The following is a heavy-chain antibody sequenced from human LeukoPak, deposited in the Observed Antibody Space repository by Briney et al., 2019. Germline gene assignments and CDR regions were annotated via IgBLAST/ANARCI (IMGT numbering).Heavy chain of an antibody. Sequence: GGSLRLSCEASGFNLRTYEMTWVRQPPGKGLVWVSRIDDDGAGTTYADSVKGRFTISRDNAKNTLYLQMNSLRVEDTAVYYCARSASGYDAWGQGTLVTVSS. D-gene: IGHD5-12*01. V-gene: IGHV3-74*01. CDR1: GFNLRTYE. CDR3: ARSASGYDA. J-gene: IGHJ5*02. CDR2: IDDDGAGT.